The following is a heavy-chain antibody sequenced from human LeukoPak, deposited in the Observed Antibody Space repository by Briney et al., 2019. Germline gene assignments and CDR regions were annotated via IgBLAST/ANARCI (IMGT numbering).Heavy chain of an antibody. Sequence: GGSLRLSCAASGFTFSSYEMNWVRQAPGKGLEWVSYISSSGSPIYYADSVKGRFTISRDNAKNSLCLQMNSLRVEDTAVYYCARPPSITNPYYGMDVWGEGTTVTVSS. D-gene: IGHD3-3*01. CDR3: ARPPSITNPYYGMDV. V-gene: IGHV3-48*03. CDR1: GFTFSSYE. J-gene: IGHJ6*04. CDR2: ISSSGSPI.